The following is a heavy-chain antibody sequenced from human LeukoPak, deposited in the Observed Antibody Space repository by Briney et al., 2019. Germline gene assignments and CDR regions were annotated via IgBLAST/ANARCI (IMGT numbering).Heavy chain of an antibody. CDR3: ASLTAFGYFDWF. Sequence: GGSLRLSCAASGFTFSSYAMHWVRQAPGKGLEWVAVISYDGSNKYYADSVKGRFTISRDNSKNTLYLQMNSLRAEDTAVYYCASLTAFGYFDWFWGQGTLVTVSS. CDR1: GFTFSSYA. J-gene: IGHJ4*02. CDR2: ISYDGSNK. V-gene: IGHV3-30*14. D-gene: IGHD3-9*01.